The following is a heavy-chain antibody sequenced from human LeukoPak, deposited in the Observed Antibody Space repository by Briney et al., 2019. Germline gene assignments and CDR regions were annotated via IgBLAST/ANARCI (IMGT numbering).Heavy chain of an antibody. CDR1: GGSISSYY. J-gene: IGHJ4*02. Sequence: SETLSLTCTVSGGSISSYYWSWIRQPAGKGLEWIGRIYTSGSTNYNPSLKSRVTMSVDTSKNQFSLKLSSVTAADTAVYYCARGNYDFWSGPIDYWGQGTLVTVSS. CDR3: ARGNYDFWSGPIDY. D-gene: IGHD3-3*01. CDR2: IYTSGST. V-gene: IGHV4-4*07.